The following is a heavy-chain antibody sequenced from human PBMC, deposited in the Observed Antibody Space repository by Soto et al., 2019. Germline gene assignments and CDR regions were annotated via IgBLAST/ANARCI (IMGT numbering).Heavy chain of an antibody. V-gene: IGHV4-59*01. J-gene: IGHJ4*02. CDR3: AITAAIDYYFDY. CDR1: GGSISSYY. Sequence: SETLSLTCTVSGGSISSYYWSWIRQPPGKGLEWIGYIYYSGNTNYNPSLKSRVTISVDTSKNQFSLKLSSVTAADTAVYYCAITAAIDYYFDYWGQGTLVTVSS. CDR2: IYYSGNT. D-gene: IGHD2-2*01.